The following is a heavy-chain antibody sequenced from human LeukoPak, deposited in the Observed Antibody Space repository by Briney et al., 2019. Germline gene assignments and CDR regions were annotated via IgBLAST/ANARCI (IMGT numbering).Heavy chain of an antibody. CDR3: AKTGRSSWDFDY. CDR1: GFTFSSYA. V-gene: IGHV3-23*01. CDR2: ISGSGGST. Sequence: PGGSLRLSCAASGFTFSSYAMSWVRQAPGKGVEWVSAISGSGGSTYYADSMKGRFTISRDNSKNTLYLQMNSLRAEDTAVYYCAKTGRSSWDFDYWGQGTLVTVSS. J-gene: IGHJ4*02. D-gene: IGHD6-13*01.